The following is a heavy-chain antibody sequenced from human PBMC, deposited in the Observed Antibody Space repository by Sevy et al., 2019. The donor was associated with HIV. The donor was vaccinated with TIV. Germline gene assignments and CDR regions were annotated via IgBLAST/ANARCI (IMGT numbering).Heavy chain of an antibody. J-gene: IGHJ4*02. CDR1: GFTFSSYS. D-gene: IGHD6-6*01. CDR2: ISSSSSYI. CDR3: ARAWGAARHYFDY. Sequence: GGSLRLSCAASGFTFSSYSMNWVRQAPGKGLEWVSSISSSSSYIYYADSVKGRLTISRDNAKNSLYLQMNSLRAEDTAVYYCARAWGAARHYFDYWGQGTLVTVSS. V-gene: IGHV3-21*01.